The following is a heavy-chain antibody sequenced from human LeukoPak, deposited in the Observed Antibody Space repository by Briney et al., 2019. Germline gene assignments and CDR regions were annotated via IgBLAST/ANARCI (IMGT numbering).Heavy chain of an antibody. CDR3: AREGGSGTDLPPAFDY. Sequence: ASVKVSCKASGYTFTSYYMHWVRQAPGQGLEWMGIINPSGGSTSYAQKFQGRVTMTRDTSTSTVYMELSSLRSEDAAVYYCAREGGSGTDLPPAFDYWGQGTLVTVSS. CDR1: GYTFTSYY. D-gene: IGHD3-10*01. V-gene: IGHV1-46*01. CDR2: INPSGGST. J-gene: IGHJ4*02.